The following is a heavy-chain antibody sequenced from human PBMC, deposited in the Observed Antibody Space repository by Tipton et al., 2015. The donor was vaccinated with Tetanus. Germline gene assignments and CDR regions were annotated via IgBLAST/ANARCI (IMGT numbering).Heavy chain of an antibody. Sequence: LRLSCTVSGSSITSTTHYWGWIRQAPGKGLEWIGIIYYSGSTYYNASLRSRVTISVDTSKNQFSLQLRSVTAADTAVYYCARIHDFWSGYFDLWGQGTLVTVSS. CDR3: ARIHDFWSGYFDL. CDR1: GSSITSTTHY. CDR2: IYYSGST. J-gene: IGHJ4*02. D-gene: IGHD3-3*01. V-gene: IGHV4-39*07.